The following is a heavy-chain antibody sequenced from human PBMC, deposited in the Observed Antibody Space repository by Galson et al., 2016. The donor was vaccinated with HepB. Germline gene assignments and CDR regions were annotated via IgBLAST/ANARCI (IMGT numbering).Heavy chain of an antibody. J-gene: IGHJ1*01. V-gene: IGHV3-23*01. D-gene: IGHD6-19*01. CDR2: ISGSGGST. Sequence: SLRLSCAASGFTFSSYAMSWVRQAPGKGLEWVSAISGSGGSTYYADSVKGRFTISRDNSKNTLYLQMNSLRAEDTAIYYCANSGWFGYFQHWGQGTLVTVSS. CDR3: ANSGWFGYFQH. CDR1: GFTFSSYA.